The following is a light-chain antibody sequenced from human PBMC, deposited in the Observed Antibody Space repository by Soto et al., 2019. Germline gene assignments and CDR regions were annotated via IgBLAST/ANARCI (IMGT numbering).Light chain of an antibody. Sequence: EMVMTQSPSTLSASPGDRVTLSCRASQSISISLAWYQQKPGNAPKLLIYGASSWATGVPSRFSGSGSGTEFILTTSSLQSEDVAVYYRQQHSNWITFGQGTRLEIK. J-gene: IGKJ5*01. V-gene: IGKV3-15*01. CDR2: GAS. CDR3: QQHSNWIT. CDR1: QSISIS.